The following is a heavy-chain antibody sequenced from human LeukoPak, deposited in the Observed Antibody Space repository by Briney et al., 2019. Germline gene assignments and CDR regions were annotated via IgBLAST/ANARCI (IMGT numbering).Heavy chain of an antibody. V-gene: IGHV3-9*01. J-gene: IGHJ4*02. CDR3: AKGTGRYWTFFDS. CDR1: GFTFDDYA. Sequence: PGGSLRLSCAPSGFTFDDYAMHWVRHGPGRGLGCVSGNSWNSGSIDYAESMKGRFTISRDNAQNSLYLQMNSLRPEATAFYYCAKGTGRYWTFFDSWGRGTLVTVSS. CDR2: NSWNSGSI. D-gene: IGHD1-26*01.